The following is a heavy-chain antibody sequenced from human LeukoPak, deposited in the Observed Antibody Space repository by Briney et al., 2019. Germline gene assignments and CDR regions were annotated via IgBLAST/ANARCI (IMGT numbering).Heavy chain of an antibody. V-gene: IGHV3-30*18. CDR2: ISYDGSNK. CDR3: AKDSGGSYNNWSDP. CDR1: GFTFSSYG. J-gene: IGHJ5*02. D-gene: IGHD1-26*01. Sequence: PGGSLRLSCAASGFTFSSYGMHWVRQAPGKGLEWVAVISYDGSNKYYADSVKGRFTISRDNSKNTLYLQMNSLRAEDTAVYYCAKDSGGSYNNWSDPWGQGTLVTVSS.